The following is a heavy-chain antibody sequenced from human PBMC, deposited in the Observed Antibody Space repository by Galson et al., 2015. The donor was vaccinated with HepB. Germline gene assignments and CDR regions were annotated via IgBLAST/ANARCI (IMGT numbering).Heavy chain of an antibody. Sequence: QSGAEVKKPGESLKISCKGSGYSFTSYWIGWVRQMPGKGLEWMGIIYPGDSDTRYSPSFQGQVTISADKSISTAYLQWSSLKASDTAMYYCARQGPQVYDSSGYPAEYFQHWGQGTLVTVSS. J-gene: IGHJ1*01. V-gene: IGHV5-51*01. CDR3: ARQGPQVYDSSGYPAEYFQH. D-gene: IGHD3-22*01. CDR1: GYSFTSYW. CDR2: IYPGDSDT.